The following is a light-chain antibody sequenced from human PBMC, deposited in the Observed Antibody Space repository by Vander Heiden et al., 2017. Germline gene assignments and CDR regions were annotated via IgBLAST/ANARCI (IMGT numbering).Light chain of an antibody. CDR3: NSRDTSGNHLWV. CDR1: SLRNYH. V-gene: IGLV3-19*01. J-gene: IGLJ3*02. Sequence: SSELTQDTAVSVALGQTVIITCQGDSLRNYHTSWYQQRPGQPPILVIYGRDNRPSGIPDRFSGSSSGNTASLTITGAQAEDEADYYCNSRDTSGNHLWVFGGGTKVTVL. CDR2: GRD.